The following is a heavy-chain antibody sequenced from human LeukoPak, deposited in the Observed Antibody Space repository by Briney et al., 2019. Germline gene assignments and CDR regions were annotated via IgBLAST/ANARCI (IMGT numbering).Heavy chain of an antibody. CDR3: ASHKDIVVVPAATDNWFDP. J-gene: IGHJ5*02. CDR1: GGSFSGYY. CDR2: INHSGST. D-gene: IGHD2-2*01. Sequence: PSETLSLTCAVYGGSFSGYYWSWIRQPPGKGLEWIGEINHSGSTNYNPSLKSRVTISVDTSKNQFSLKLSSVTAADTAVYYCASHKDIVVVPAATDNWFDPWGQGTLVTVSS. V-gene: IGHV4-34*01.